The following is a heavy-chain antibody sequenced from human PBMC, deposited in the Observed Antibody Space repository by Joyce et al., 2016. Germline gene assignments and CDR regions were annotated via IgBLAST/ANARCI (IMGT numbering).Heavy chain of an antibody. D-gene: IGHD3-22*01. V-gene: IGHV3-30-3*01. CDR3: ARTPYFDRWYFDY. CDR2: IWYDGGKQ. J-gene: IGHJ4*02. CDR1: GFSFSTSA. Sequence: QVQLVESGGGVVQPGRSLRLSCAASGFSFSTSAMHWVRQAPGKGLELVAAIWYDGGKQYYTDSVKGRFTISRDTSKSTLYLQLDSLRAEDAAVYYCARTPYFDRWYFDYWGQGTLVTVSS.